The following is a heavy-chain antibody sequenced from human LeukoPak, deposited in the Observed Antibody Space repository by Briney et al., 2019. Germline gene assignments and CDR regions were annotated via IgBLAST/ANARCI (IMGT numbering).Heavy chain of an antibody. V-gene: IGHV4-30-4*01. D-gene: IGHD3-22*01. Sequence: SETLSLTCTVSGGSISRGDYYWSWIRQPPGKGLEWIAYMYYSGSTYYNPSLNSRVTMSADTSKTQLSLKLSSVTAADTAVYYCARPYYYDSRIDPWGQGILVTVSS. CDR2: MYYSGST. CDR3: ARPYYYDSRIDP. J-gene: IGHJ5*02. CDR1: GGSISRGDYY.